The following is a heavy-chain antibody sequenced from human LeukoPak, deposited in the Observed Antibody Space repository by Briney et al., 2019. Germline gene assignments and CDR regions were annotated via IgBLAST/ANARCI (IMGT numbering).Heavy chain of an antibody. CDR3: ARAYSYGSTFDY. D-gene: IGHD5-18*01. Sequence: SETLSLTCTVSGGSIGSHYWSWIRQPPGKGLEWIGYIYYSGSTNYNPSLKSRVTISVDTSKNQFSLKLSSVTAADTAVYYCARAYSYGSTFDYWGQGTLVTVSS. J-gene: IGHJ4*01. V-gene: IGHV4-59*11. CDR1: GGSIGSHY. CDR2: IYYSGST.